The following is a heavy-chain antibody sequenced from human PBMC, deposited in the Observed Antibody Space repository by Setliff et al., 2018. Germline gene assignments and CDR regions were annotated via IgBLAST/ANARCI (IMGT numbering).Heavy chain of an antibody. CDR2: IYYGGSA. Sequence: SETLSLTCTVSGGSISSSSYYWGWIRQPPGKGLEWIGNIYYGGSAYYNPSLKSRVTISVATSKNQFSLKLSSVTAADTAMYYCARILGYCSGGSCYVPYWGQGTLVTVSS. CDR3: ARILGYCSGGSCYVPY. CDR1: GGSISSSSYY. J-gene: IGHJ4*02. V-gene: IGHV4-39*07. D-gene: IGHD2-15*01.